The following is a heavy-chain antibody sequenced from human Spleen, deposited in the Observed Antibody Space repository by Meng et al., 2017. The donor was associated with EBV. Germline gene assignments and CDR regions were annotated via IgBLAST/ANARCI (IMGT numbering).Heavy chain of an antibody. J-gene: IGHJ5*01. V-gene: IGHV4-34*02. D-gene: IGHD3-9*01. CDR3: ARGSRYSDWLAQGHIWFDS. Sequence: VQQQQGAAVLLKPSGTLSLTCAVYGGSFSGYYWSWIRQPPGKGLEWIGEVSHSGSTNYSPSLKSRLTISVDASKNQFSLKLTSVTAADTAMYYCARGSRYSDWLAQGHIWFDSWGQGTLVTVSS. CDR2: VSHSGST. CDR1: GGSFSGYY.